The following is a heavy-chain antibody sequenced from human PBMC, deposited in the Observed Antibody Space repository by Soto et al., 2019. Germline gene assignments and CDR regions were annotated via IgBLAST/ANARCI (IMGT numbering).Heavy chain of an antibody. D-gene: IGHD2-2*01. CDR3: ARREQYCNSTSCLGQYFQH. CDR1: GYSFTSYW. Sequence: GESLKISCKASGYSFTSYWIGWVRQMSGKGLEWMGIIYPGDSDTRYSPSFQGQVTISADDSISTAYLQWSSLKASDTAMYYCARREQYCNSTSCLGQYFQHWGQGTLVTVSS. CDR2: IYPGDSDT. J-gene: IGHJ1*01. V-gene: IGHV5-51*01.